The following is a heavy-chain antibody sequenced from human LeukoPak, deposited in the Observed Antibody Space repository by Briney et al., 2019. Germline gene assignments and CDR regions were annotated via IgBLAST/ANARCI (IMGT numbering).Heavy chain of an antibody. CDR1: GGTFSSYA. Sequence: GASVKVSCKASGGTFSSYAISWVRQAPGQGLEWMGGIIPIFGTANYAQKFQGRVTITADESTSTAYMELSSLRSEDTAVHYCARSEWLDNWFDPWGQGTLVTVSS. D-gene: IGHD6-19*01. CDR2: IIPIFGTA. J-gene: IGHJ5*02. CDR3: ARSEWLDNWFDP. V-gene: IGHV1-69*13.